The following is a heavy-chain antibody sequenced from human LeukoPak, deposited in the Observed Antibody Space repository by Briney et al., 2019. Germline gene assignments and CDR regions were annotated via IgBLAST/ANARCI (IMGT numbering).Heavy chain of an antibody. CDR3: AREWAGPSFDY. CDR1: GFTFSSYW. V-gene: IGHV3-7*01. J-gene: IGHJ4*02. CDR2: IKQDGSEK. Sequence: PGGSLRHSCAASGFTFSSYWMSWVRQAPGKGLEWVANIKQDGSEKSYVDSVKGRFTISRDNTKNSLYLQMNSLRAEDTAVYFCAREWAGPSFDYWGQGTLITVSS. D-gene: IGHD6-19*01.